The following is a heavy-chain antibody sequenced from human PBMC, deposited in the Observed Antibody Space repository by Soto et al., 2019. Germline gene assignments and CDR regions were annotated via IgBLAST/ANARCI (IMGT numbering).Heavy chain of an antibody. CDR1: GFTFSSYS. D-gene: IGHD5-12*01. J-gene: IGHJ6*03. V-gene: IGHV3-21*01. CDR2: ISSSSSYI. CDR3: ARDPIVATSNEWNFYYMYV. Sequence: GGSRRLSCAASGFTFSSYSMNWVRQAPGKGLEWVSSISSSSSYIYYADSVKGRFTISRDNAKNSLYLQMNSLRAEDTAVYYCARDPIVATSNEWNFYYMYVRGKGTTVTVSS.